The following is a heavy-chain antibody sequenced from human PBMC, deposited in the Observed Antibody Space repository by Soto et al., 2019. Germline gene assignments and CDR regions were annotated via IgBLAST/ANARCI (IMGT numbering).Heavy chain of an antibody. D-gene: IGHD2-2*01. CDR2: ISAYNGNT. CDR3: ARCVCSSTSCYVGYFDY. Sequence: ASVKVSCKASGYTFTSYGISWVRQAPGQGLEWMGWISAYNGNTNYAQKLQGRVTMTTDTSTSTAYMELRSLRSDDTAVYYCARCVCSSTSCYVGYFDYWGQGTLVTVSS. J-gene: IGHJ4*02. CDR1: GYTFTSYG. V-gene: IGHV1-18*01.